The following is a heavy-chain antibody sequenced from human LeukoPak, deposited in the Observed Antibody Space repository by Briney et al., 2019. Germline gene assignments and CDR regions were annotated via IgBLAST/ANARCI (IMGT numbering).Heavy chain of an antibody. CDR2: ISYDGSNK. D-gene: IGHD3-10*01. J-gene: IGHJ4*02. V-gene: IGHV3-30*04. CDR1: GFTLSSYA. CDR3: AKDTRSGMVRGVMVDY. Sequence: PGRSLRLSCGASGFTLSSYAMHWVRQAPGKGLEWVAVISYDGSNKYYADSVKGRFTISRDNSKNTLYLQMNSLRAEDTAVYYCAKDTRSGMVRGVMVDYWGQGTLVTVSS.